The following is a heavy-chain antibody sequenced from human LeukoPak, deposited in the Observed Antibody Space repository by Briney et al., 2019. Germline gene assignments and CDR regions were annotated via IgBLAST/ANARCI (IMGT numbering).Heavy chain of an antibody. CDR1: GGSISSSSYY. Sequence: PSETLSLTCTVSGGSISSSSYYWGWIRQPPGKGLEWIGSIYNSGSTYYNPSLKSRVTISVDTSKNQFSLKLSSVTAADTAVYYCARRSSWYNDAFGYWGQGTLVSVFS. CDR2: IYNSGST. CDR3: ARRSSWYNDAFGY. J-gene: IGHJ4*02. D-gene: IGHD6-13*01. V-gene: IGHV4-39*01.